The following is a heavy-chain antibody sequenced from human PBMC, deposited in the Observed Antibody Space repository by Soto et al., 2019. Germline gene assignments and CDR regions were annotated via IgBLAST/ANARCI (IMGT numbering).Heavy chain of an antibody. Sequence: GGSLRLSCAASGFTFSSYWMSWVRQAPGKGLEWVANIKQDGSEKYYVDSVKGRFTISRDNAKNPRYLQMNSLRAEDTAVYYCARDFGNTGFGEQTQEGYFDYWGQGTLVTVSS. CDR2: IKQDGSEK. CDR3: ARDFGNTGFGEQTQEGYFDY. V-gene: IGHV3-7*01. CDR1: GFTFSSYW. J-gene: IGHJ4*02. D-gene: IGHD3-10*01.